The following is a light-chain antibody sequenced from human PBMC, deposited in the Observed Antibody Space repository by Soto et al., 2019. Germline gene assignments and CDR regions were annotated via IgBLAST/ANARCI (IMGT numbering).Light chain of an antibody. CDR1: QGISSA. Sequence: AIQLTQSPSSLSASVGDRVTITCRASQGISSALAWYQQKPGKAPKLLIYDASSLESGVPSRFSGSGSGTDFILTISSLQPEDFATYYCQQFNSYPTFGPGTKVDIK. V-gene: IGKV1-13*02. J-gene: IGKJ3*01. CDR3: QQFNSYPT. CDR2: DAS.